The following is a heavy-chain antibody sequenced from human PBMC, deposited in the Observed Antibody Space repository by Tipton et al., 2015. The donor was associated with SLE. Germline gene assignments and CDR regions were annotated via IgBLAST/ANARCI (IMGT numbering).Heavy chain of an antibody. CDR1: GYSFTTYA. CDR2: INGGTGGA. Sequence: QSGPEVKKPGASVRVSCQASGYSFTTYAITWVRQAPGQGLEWMGWINGGTGGAKYSQKFQDRVTIFRDTSATTVYLELSSLRSEDTAVYYCARNWMAAFDSWGQGSLVTVSS. V-gene: IGHV1-3*01. J-gene: IGHJ4*02. CDR3: ARNWMAAFDS. D-gene: IGHD5-24*01.